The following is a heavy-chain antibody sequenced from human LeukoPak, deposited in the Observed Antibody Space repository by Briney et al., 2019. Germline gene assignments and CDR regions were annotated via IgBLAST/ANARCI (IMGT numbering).Heavy chain of an antibody. Sequence: GGSLRLSCTASGFTFGDYAMSWFRQAPGKGLEWVGFIRSKAYGGTTEYAASVKGRFTISRDDSKSIAYLQMNSLKTEDTAVYYCTREDYYYYDSSGYYPFFCWGQGTLVTVSS. CDR2: IRSKAYGGTT. V-gene: IGHV3-49*03. CDR1: GFTFGDYA. J-gene: IGHJ4*02. D-gene: IGHD3-22*01. CDR3: TREDYYYYDSSGYYPFFC.